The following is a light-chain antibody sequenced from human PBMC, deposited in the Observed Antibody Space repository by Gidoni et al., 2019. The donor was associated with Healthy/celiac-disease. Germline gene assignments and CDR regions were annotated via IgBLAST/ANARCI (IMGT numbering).Light chain of an antibody. J-gene: IGKJ1*01. Sequence: EIVMTQSPATRSVSPGERATLSCRASQSVSSNLAWYQQKPGPAPRLLIYGASTRATGIPARFSGSGSGTEFTLTISSLQSEDFAVYYCQQYNNWPPTFGQGTKVEIK. CDR2: GAS. CDR1: QSVSSN. V-gene: IGKV3-15*01. CDR3: QQYNNWPPT.